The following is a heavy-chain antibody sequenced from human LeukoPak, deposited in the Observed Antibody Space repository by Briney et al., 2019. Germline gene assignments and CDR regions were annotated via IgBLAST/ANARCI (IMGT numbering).Heavy chain of an antibody. V-gene: IGHV3-21*01. D-gene: IGHD3-22*01. CDR3: ARDDSHGYHFFDS. Sequence: GGSLRPSCAASRFTFSSYSMNWIRQAPGKGLEWVSSISGSGEFIYYADSLKGRFTISRDNGKNSLYLQMNSLRAEDTAVYFCARDDSHGYHFFDSWGQGTLVTVSS. CDR2: ISGSGEFI. J-gene: IGHJ4*02. CDR1: RFTFSSYS.